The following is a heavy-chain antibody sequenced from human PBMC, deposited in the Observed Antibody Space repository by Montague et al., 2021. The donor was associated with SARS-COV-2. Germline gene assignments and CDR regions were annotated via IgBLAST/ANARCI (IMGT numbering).Heavy chain of an antibody. CDR2: ITSDGGII. D-gene: IGHD3-10*01. Sequence: SLRLSCAASGFTFSRHEVNWVRQAPGKGLEWVSYITSDGGIIYYADFVEGRFTRDNAKNSLYLHMNSLRVGDTAVYYCATLARGLFDHGMDVWGQGTTVTVPS. CDR3: ATLARGLFDHGMDV. J-gene: IGHJ6*02. V-gene: IGHV3-48*03. CDR1: GFTFSRHE.